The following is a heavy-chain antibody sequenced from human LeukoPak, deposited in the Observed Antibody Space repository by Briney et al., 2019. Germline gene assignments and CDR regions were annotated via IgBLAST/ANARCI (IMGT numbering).Heavy chain of an antibody. CDR2: IGSVGDST. V-gene: IGHV3-23*01. Sequence: GGSLRLSCAASGFNFRDAAMTWVCQAPGKGLEWVSLIGSVGDSTYYADSVKGRFAISRDNSENTLSLQMNSLRVEDTAIYYCAKDIQLSTWGLGTMVTVSS. D-gene: IGHD5-24*01. J-gene: IGHJ3*01. CDR3: AKDIQLST. CDR1: GFNFRDAA.